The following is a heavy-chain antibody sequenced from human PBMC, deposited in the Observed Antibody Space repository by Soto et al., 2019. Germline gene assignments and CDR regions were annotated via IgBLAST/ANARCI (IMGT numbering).Heavy chain of an antibody. CDR1: GFTFSSYA. CDR3: ARDLASGGSWQQLVSKDRYYYGMDV. Sequence: GGSLRLSCAASGFTFSSYAMHWVRQAPGKGLEWVAVISYDGSNKYYADSVKGRFTISRDNSKNTLYLQMNSLRAEDTAVYYCARDLASGGSWQQLVSKDRYYYGMDVWGQGTTVTVSS. J-gene: IGHJ6*02. CDR2: ISYDGSNK. D-gene: IGHD6-13*01. V-gene: IGHV3-30-3*01.